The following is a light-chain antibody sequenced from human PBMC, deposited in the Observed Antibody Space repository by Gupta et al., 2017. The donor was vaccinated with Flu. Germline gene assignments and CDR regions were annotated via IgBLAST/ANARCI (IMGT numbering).Light chain of an antibody. J-gene: IGKJ4*01. CDR3: QQYYTTTLT. Sequence: DIVMTQSPDSLAVSLGDRATINCKSSQSVLYSSNNKNYLAWYQQKPGQPPKLLIYWASIRESGVPDRFSGSGSGTDFTLTISSLQAEDVAVYCCQQYYTTTLTFGGGTKVEIK. CDR2: WAS. CDR1: QSVLYSSNNKNY. V-gene: IGKV4-1*01.